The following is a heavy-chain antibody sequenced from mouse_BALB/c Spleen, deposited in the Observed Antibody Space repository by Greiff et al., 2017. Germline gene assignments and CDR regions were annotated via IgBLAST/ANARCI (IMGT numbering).Heavy chain of an antibody. CDR1: GFTFSSYA. CDR2: ISSGGSYT. Sequence: EVQLVESGGGLVKPGGSLKLSCAASGFTFSSYAMSWVRQTPEKRLEWVATISSGGSYTYYPDSVKGRFTISRDNAKNTLYLQMSSLRSEDTAMYYCARREDYDPFAYWGQGTLVTVSA. J-gene: IGHJ3*01. D-gene: IGHD2-4*01. V-gene: IGHV5-9-3*01. CDR3: ARREDYDPFAY.